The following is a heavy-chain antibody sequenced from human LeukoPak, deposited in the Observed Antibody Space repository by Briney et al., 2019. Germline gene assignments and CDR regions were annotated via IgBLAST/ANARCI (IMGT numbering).Heavy chain of an antibody. V-gene: IGHV1-18*01. Sequence: ASVKVSCKASGYTFTSYGISWVRQAPGQGLEWMAWISAYNGNTNYAQKLQGRVTMTTDTSTSTAYMELRSLRSDDTAVYYCARDGDEYVSGSYRYPNWFDPWGQGTLVTVSS. CDR2: ISAYNGNT. CDR1: GYTFTSYG. D-gene: IGHD3-16*02. CDR3: ARDGDEYVSGSYRYPNWFDP. J-gene: IGHJ5*02.